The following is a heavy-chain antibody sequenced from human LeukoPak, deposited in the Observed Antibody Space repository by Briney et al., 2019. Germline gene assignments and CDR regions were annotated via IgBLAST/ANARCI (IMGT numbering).Heavy chain of an antibody. CDR2: MSHDGGIE. CDR3: ARAKIIEAITHMDV. Sequence: GGSLRLSCVASGLTFSTYGMHWVRQAPGKGLEWVAVMSHDGGIEKYADSVKGRFTISRDNSRKTLYLQMNSLRSEDAAVYYCARAKIIEAITHMDVWGQGTTVTVSS. D-gene: IGHD5-12*01. CDR1: GLTFSTYG. J-gene: IGHJ6*02. V-gene: IGHV3-30*03.